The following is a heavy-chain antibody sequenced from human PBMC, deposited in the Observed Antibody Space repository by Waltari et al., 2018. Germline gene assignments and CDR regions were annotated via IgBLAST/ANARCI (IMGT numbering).Heavy chain of an antibody. Sequence: EVQLVESGGGLVQPGGSLRLSCAASGFTFSNYWMPWVRQVSGKGLEWVANIKQDGSEKYYVDSVKGRFTISRDNAKNSLYLQMNSLRAEDTAIYYCARDVHVFDLWGQGTMVTVSS. D-gene: IGHD2-8*01. CDR2: IKQDGSEK. V-gene: IGHV3-7*01. CDR3: ARDVHVFDL. J-gene: IGHJ3*01. CDR1: GFTFSNYW.